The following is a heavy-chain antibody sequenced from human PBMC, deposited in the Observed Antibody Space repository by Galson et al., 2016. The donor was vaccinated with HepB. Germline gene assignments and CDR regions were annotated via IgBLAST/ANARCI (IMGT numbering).Heavy chain of an antibody. V-gene: IGHV3-33*01. CDR1: GFSFSNYG. D-gene: IGHD3-16*01. J-gene: IGHJ4*02. CDR3: TTIMITFGGVTRDY. Sequence: SLRLSCAASGFSFSNYGMHWVRQAPGKGLEWVALIWYDGSSKYYADSVRGRFTISRDNSKNTLYLQMNSLRAEDTAVYYCTTIMITFGGVTRDYWGQGTLVTVSS. CDR2: IWYDGSSK.